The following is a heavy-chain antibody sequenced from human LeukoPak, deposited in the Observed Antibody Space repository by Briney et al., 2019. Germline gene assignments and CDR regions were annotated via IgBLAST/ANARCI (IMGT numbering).Heavy chain of an antibody. J-gene: IGHJ5*02. CDR1: RFTFTSYY. D-gene: IGHD3-22*01. CDR3: ASRYDSSYNWFDP. CDR2: INNTSGGT. Sequence: SVKVSCMASRFTFTSYYMHWVRQAPGQGLEWVGCINNTSGGTDDAHKFRGRITMTRDTSIIPAYMEMSSLTASDTDVYYCASRYDSSYNWFDPWGEGTLVTVSS. V-gene: IGHV1-2*07.